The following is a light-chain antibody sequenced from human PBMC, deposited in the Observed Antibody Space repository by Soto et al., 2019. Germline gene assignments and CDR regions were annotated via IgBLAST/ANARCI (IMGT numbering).Light chain of an antibody. CDR1: SSDVGGYNY. V-gene: IGLV2-11*01. CDR2: DVS. J-gene: IGLJ3*02. Sequence: QSVLTQPRSVSGSPGQSVTISCTGTSSDVGGYNYVSWYQQHPGKAPKLMIYDVSKRPSGVPDRFSGSKSGNTASLTISGLQAEDEADYYCCSHAGRVVFGGGTKVTVL. CDR3: CSHAGRVV.